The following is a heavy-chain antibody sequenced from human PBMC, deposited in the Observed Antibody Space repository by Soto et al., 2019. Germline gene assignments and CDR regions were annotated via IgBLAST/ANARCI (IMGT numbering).Heavy chain of an antibody. CDR2: IFYSGST. CDR3: VQTTGWPGFDF. Sequence: SETLSLTCTVSGDSISSSNYFWGWIRQPPGKGLEWIGTIFYSGSTYYNPSLKSRVTISVDTSKNQFSLKLTSVTAADTAVYYCVQTTGWPGFDFWGQGTLVTVSS. CDR1: GDSISSSNYF. D-gene: IGHD6-19*01. V-gene: IGHV4-39*01. J-gene: IGHJ4*02.